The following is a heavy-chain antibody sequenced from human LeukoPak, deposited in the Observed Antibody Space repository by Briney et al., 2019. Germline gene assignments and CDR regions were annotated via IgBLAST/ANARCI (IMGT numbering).Heavy chain of an antibody. V-gene: IGHV3-74*01. Sequence: PGGSLRLSCAASGFTFSSYWMHWVRQAPGKGLVWVSRINSDGSITTYADSVRGRFTISRDNAKSTLYLQMNSLRAEDTAMYYCARDRLTNDAFDIWGQGTMVTVSS. D-gene: IGHD2-8*01. CDR1: GFTFSSYW. CDR2: INSDGSIT. CDR3: ARDRLTNDAFDI. J-gene: IGHJ3*02.